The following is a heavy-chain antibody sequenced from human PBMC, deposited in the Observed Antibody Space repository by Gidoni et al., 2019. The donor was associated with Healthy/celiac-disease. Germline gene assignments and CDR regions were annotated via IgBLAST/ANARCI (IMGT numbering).Heavy chain of an antibody. Sequence: QVQLVQSGSESQKPGASVKVSCKASGYTFTSYAMNWLRQAPGQGLERMGWITTNTWKPTYAQGLTGQFVFSLDTSVSTAYLQICSLKAEDTAVYYCARVGYDSSGYYYVDAFDIWGQGTMVTFSS. V-gene: IGHV7-4-1*01. CDR1: GYTFTSYA. CDR3: ARVGYDSSGYYYVDAFDI. J-gene: IGHJ3*02. D-gene: IGHD3-22*01. CDR2: ITTNTWKP.